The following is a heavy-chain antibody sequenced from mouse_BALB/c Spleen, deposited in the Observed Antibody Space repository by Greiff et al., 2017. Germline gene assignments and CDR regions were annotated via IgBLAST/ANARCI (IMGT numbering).Heavy chain of an antibody. J-gene: IGHJ4*01. V-gene: IGHV5-9-4*01. CDR2: ISSGGSYT. CDR1: GFTFSSYA. D-gene: IGHD3-2*01. Sequence: EVHLVESGGGLVKPGGSLKLSCAASGFTFSSYAMSWVRQSPEKRLEWVAEISSGGSYTYYPDTVTGRFTISRDNAKNTLYLEMSSLRSEDTAMYYCARDRGRDRGYAMDYWGQGTSVTVSS. CDR3: ARDRGRDRGYAMDY.